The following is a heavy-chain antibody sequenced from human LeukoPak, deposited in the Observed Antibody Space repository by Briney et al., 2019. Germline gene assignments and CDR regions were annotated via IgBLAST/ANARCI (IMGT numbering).Heavy chain of an antibody. CDR3: AKESSWGTVVTPGGPSA. Sequence: GGSLRLSCAASGFTFSTYAMSWVRQAPGKGLEWVSAISGSGGTTYYADSVRGRFTVSRDNSKNTLYLQMNSLRAEDTAVYYCAKESSWGTVVTPGGPSAWGQGTLVTVSS. J-gene: IGHJ5*02. V-gene: IGHV3-23*01. CDR1: GFTFSTYA. D-gene: IGHD4-23*01. CDR2: ISGSGGTT.